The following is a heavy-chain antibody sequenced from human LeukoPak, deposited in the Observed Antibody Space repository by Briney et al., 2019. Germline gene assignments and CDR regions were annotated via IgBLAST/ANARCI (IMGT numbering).Heavy chain of an antibody. CDR1: GFTFSSYA. Sequence: GGSLRLSCAASGFTFSSYAMSWVRQAPGKGLEWVANIKQDGSEKYYVDPVKGRFTISRDNAKNSLYLQMNSLRAEDTAVYYCARDLVAYYYDSSGPIDYWGQGTLVTVSS. CDR2: IKQDGSEK. V-gene: IGHV3-7*01. D-gene: IGHD3-22*01. CDR3: ARDLVAYYYDSSGPIDY. J-gene: IGHJ4*02.